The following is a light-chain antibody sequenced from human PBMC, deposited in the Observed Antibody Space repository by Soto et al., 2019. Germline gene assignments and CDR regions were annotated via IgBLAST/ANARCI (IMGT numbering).Light chain of an antibody. Sequence: EIVMTQYPATLSVSPGEGATLSCRASQSVSTNLAWYQQKPGQAPRLLIYGASTRTTDIPGRFSGSGSGTDFTLTISCLQSEDFAIYHCQQYHDWPRTFGQGTKVESK. CDR2: GAS. V-gene: IGKV3-15*01. J-gene: IGKJ1*01. CDR3: QQYHDWPRT. CDR1: QSVSTN.